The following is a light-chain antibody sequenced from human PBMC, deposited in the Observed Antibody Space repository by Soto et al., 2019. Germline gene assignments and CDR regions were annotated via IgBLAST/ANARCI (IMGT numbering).Light chain of an antibody. V-gene: IGKV3-15*01. J-gene: IGKJ1*01. CDR3: QQYKNWRT. CDR1: QRIDTN. CDR2: DAS. Sequence: EIVMTQAPATLSVSPGECPTLSCRASQRIDTNLAWYQQKPGQAPRLLIYDASTRATGIPARISGSGSGTEFTLTISSLQSEDFAVYYCQQYKNWRTFGQGTKVDI.